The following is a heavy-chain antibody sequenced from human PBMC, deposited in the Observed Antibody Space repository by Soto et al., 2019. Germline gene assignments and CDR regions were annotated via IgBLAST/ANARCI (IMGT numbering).Heavy chain of an antibody. CDR2: IYYSGST. D-gene: IGHD3-3*01. CDR1: GGSISSYY. Sequence: PSETLSLTCTVSGGSISSYYWSWIRQPPGKGLEWIGYIYYSGSTNYNPSLKSRVTISVDTSKNQFSLKLSSVTAADTAVYYCARSYFDIWSGYPQRGNYFDYWGQGTLVTVSS. V-gene: IGHV4-59*08. J-gene: IGHJ4*02. CDR3: ARSYFDIWSGYPQRGNYFDY.